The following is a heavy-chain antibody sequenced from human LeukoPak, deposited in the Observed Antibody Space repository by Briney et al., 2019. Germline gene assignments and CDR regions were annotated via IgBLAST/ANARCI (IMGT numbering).Heavy chain of an antibody. CDR1: GFTFSSYG. Sequence: PGRSLRLSCAASGFTFSSYGMRWVRQAPGKGLEWVAVISYDGSNKYYADSVKGRFTISRDNSKNTPYLQMNSLRAEDTAVYYCAKRIVPAAIQAGSAYFNYWGQGTLVTVSS. CDR3: AKRIVPAAIQAGSAYFNY. CDR2: ISYDGSNK. J-gene: IGHJ4*02. V-gene: IGHV3-30*18. D-gene: IGHD2-2*01.